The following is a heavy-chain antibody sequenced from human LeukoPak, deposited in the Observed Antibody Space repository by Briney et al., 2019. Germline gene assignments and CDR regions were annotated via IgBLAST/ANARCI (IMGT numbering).Heavy chain of an antibody. J-gene: IGHJ4*02. Sequence: PSETLSLTCAVYGGSFSGYYWSWIRQPPGKGLEWIGEINHSGSTNYNPSLKSRVTISVDTSKNQFSLKLSSVTAADTAVYYCARGPFDFWSGYRVDYWGQGTLVTVSS. CDR2: INHSGST. CDR1: GGSFSGYY. CDR3: ARGPFDFWSGYRVDY. V-gene: IGHV4-34*01. D-gene: IGHD3-3*01.